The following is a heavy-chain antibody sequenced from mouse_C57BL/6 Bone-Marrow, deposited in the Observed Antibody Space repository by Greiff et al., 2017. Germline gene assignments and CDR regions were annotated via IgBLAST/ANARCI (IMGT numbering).Heavy chain of an antibody. V-gene: IGHV1-53*01. CDR1: GYTFTSYW. CDR2: INPSNGGT. Sequence: QVQLKQPGTELVKPGASVKLSCKASGYTFTSYWMHWVKQRPGQGLEWIGNINPSNGGTNYNEKFKSKATLTVDKSSSTAYMQLSSLTSEDSAVYYCARGGGNYSAWFAYWGQGTLVTVSA. D-gene: IGHD2-1*01. CDR3: ARGGGNYSAWFAY. J-gene: IGHJ3*01.